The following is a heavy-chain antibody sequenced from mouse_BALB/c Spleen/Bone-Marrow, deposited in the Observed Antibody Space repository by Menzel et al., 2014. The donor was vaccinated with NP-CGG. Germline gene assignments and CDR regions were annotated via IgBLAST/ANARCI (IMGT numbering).Heavy chain of an antibody. V-gene: IGHV3-1*02. Sequence: EVKLVESGPDLVKPSQSLSLTCTVTGYSITSGYSWHWIRQFSGNKLEWMGYIHYSGSTNYNPSLKSRISITRDTSKNQFFLHLNSVTTEDTATYYCAGYDNYAMDYWGQGTSVTVSS. J-gene: IGHJ4*01. CDR3: AGYDNYAMDY. D-gene: IGHD2-2*01. CDR2: IHYSGST. CDR1: GYSITSGYS.